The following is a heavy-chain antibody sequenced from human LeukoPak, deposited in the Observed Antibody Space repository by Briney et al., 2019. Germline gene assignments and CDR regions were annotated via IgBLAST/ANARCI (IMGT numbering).Heavy chain of an antibody. J-gene: IGHJ4*02. Sequence: GGSLRLFCAASGFTFSSYWMHWVRQAPGKGLVWVSRIYSDGSSYTADSVKGRFTISRDNAKDTLYLQMDSLRVEDTAVYYCARGGGIYGLWDYWGQGTLVTVSS. CDR2: IYSDGSSY. D-gene: IGHD1-26*01. CDR3: ARGGGIYGLWDY. CDR1: GFTFSSYW. V-gene: IGHV3-74*03.